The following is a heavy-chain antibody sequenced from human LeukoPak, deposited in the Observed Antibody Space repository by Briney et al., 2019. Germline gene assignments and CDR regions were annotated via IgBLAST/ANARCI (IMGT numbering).Heavy chain of an antibody. J-gene: IGHJ4*02. CDR1: GYTFTSYY. D-gene: IGHD6-13*01. Sequence: ASVKVSCKASGYTFTSYYMYWVRQAPGQGLEWMGIINPSGGSTRYAQKFQGRVTMTRDTSTSTVYMELSSLRSEDTAVYYCARDVVAAAGTWDYWGQGTLVTVSS. CDR3: ARDVVAAAGTWDY. CDR2: INPSGGST. V-gene: IGHV1-46*01.